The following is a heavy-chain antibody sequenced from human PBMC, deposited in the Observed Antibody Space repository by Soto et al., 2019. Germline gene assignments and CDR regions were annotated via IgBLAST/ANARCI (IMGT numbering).Heavy chain of an antibody. CDR3: AKEGGYSSGWYCYY. CDR1: GFTFSSYG. V-gene: IGHV3-30*18. Sequence: QVQLVESGGGVVQPGRSLRLSCAASGFTFSSYGMHWVRQAPGKGLEWVAVISYDGSNKYYADSVKGRFTISRDNSKNTLYLQMNSLRAEDTAVYYCAKEGGYSSGWYCYYWGQGTLVTVSS. D-gene: IGHD6-19*01. CDR2: ISYDGSNK. J-gene: IGHJ4*02.